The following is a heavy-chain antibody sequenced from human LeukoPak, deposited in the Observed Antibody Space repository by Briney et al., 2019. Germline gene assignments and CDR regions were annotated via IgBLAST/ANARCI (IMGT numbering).Heavy chain of an antibody. CDR3: AREEINCGGDCHLY. CDR2: IGISEGNI. J-gene: IGHJ1*01. Sequence: GGSLRLSCVAAGFTFSSYEMNWVRQAPGRGLEWVSYIGISEGNIYYANSVKGRFTISRDNAKNSLYLQMNSLRAEDTAVYYCAREEINCGGDCHLYWGQGTLVTVS. CDR1: GFTFSSYE. V-gene: IGHV3-48*03. D-gene: IGHD2-21*02.